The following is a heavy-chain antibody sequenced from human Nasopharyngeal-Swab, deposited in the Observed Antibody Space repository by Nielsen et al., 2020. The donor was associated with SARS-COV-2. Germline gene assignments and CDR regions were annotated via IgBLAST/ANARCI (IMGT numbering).Heavy chain of an antibody. J-gene: IGHJ5*02. CDR2: IYYSGST. D-gene: IGHD3-22*01. CDR3: ARDYYDSSGYYGGFDP. Sequence: WILQPPGKGLEWIGYIYYSGSTYYNPSLKSRVTISVDTSKNQFSLKLSSVTAADTAVYYCARDYYDSSGYYGGFDPWGQGTLVTVSS. V-gene: IGHV4-30-4*01.